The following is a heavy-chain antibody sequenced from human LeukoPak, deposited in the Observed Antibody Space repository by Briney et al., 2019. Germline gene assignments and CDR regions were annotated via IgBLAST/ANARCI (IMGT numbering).Heavy chain of an antibody. CDR3: ARRPLSYRNDY. Sequence: PSETLSLTCAVYGGSFSGYYWSWIRQPPGKGLEWIGEINHSGSTNYNPSLKSRVTISVDTPKNQFSLKLSSVTAADTAVYYCARRPLSYRNDYWGQGTLVTVSS. D-gene: IGHD1-26*01. J-gene: IGHJ4*02. V-gene: IGHV4-34*01. CDR2: INHSGST. CDR1: GGSFSGYY.